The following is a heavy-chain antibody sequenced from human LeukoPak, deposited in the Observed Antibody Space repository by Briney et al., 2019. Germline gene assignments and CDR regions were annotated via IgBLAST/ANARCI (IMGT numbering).Heavy chain of an antibody. CDR3: ARDATRGGDNDY. J-gene: IGHJ4*02. CDR1: AFTFRDYY. D-gene: IGHD2-21*02. Sequence: GGSLRLSCAASAFTFRDYYMSWIRQAPGKGLEWISYISTNGGAKYYADSVKGRFTISRDNTENSLFLQMDSLRAEDTAVYYCARDATRGGDNDYWGQGTRVIVSS. CDR2: ISTNGGAK. V-gene: IGHV3-11*04.